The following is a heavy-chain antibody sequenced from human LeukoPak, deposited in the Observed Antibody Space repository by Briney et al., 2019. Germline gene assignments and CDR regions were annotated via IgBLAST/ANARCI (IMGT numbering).Heavy chain of an antibody. D-gene: IGHD2-15*01. CDR2: INPSGGST. CDR1: GHTFTSYY. Sequence: ASVKVSCKASGHTFTSYYMHWVRQAPGQGLEWMGIINPSGGSTSYAQKFQGRVTMTRDTSTSTVYMELSSLRSEDTAVYYCARELGYCSGGSCPTDDWFDPWGQGTLVTVSS. J-gene: IGHJ5*02. V-gene: IGHV1-46*01. CDR3: ARELGYCSGGSCPTDDWFDP.